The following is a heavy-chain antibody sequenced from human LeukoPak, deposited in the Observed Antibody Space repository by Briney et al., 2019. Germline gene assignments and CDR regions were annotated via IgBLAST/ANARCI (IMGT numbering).Heavy chain of an antibody. CDR3: AISDSLRDDY. CDR1: GGSFSSYC. D-gene: IGHD3-22*01. Sequence: PSETLSPTCTVSGGSFSSYCWSWIRQPPGKGLEWIGYVNDSGSTTYSPSLKSRVTISLDTSTKQFSLKLSSVTAADTAVYYCAISDSLRDDYWGQGTLVTVSS. CDR2: VNDSGST. V-gene: IGHV4-59*01. J-gene: IGHJ4*02.